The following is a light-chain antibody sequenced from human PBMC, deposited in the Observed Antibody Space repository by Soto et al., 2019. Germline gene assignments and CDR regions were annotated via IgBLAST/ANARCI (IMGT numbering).Light chain of an antibody. CDR3: QQYYSTPYP. Sequence: DIVMTQSPDSLAVSLGERATINCKSSQSVLYSSNNENYLAWYQQKPGQPPKLLIYWASTRESGVPDRFSGRGSGTDFTLTISSLQAEDVAVYYCQQYYSTPYPFGQGTKLEIK. V-gene: IGKV4-1*01. CDR1: QSVLYSSNNENY. J-gene: IGKJ2*01. CDR2: WAS.